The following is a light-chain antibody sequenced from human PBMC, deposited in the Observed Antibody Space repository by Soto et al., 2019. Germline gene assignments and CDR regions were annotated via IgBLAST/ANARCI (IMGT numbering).Light chain of an antibody. Sequence: EIVMTQSPATLSVSPGERATLSCRASQSVNSNLAWYRQKPGQAPRLLISDASTRATGVPARFSGSGSGTEFTPTISSLQDEESGICYYQQYNLWPPLTFGGGTKVEIK. CDR3: QQYNLWPPLT. J-gene: IGKJ4*02. CDR2: DAS. V-gene: IGKV3-15*01. CDR1: QSVNSN.